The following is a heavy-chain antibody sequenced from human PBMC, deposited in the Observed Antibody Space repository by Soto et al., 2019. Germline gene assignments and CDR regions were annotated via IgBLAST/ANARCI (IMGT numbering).Heavy chain of an antibody. V-gene: IGHV3-23*01. J-gene: IGHJ4*02. D-gene: IGHD1-26*01. Sequence: EVHLLESGGDLVQPGGSLRLSCAASGFTFSSYAMNWVRQAPGKGLEWVSSISSSGGITYYADSVKGRFTISRDNSKSTLYLQMNSRRADDTAVYYWSKEIAGCGVVGPTDSWGQGTLVTVSS. CDR1: GFTFSSYA. CDR3: SKEIAGCGVVGPTDS. CDR2: ISSSGGIT.